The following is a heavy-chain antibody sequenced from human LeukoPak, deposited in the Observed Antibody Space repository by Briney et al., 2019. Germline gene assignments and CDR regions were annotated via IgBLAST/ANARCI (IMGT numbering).Heavy chain of an antibody. CDR1: GGSFSGYY. V-gene: IGHV4-34*01. J-gene: IGHJ5*02. D-gene: IGHD3-10*01. CDR2: INHSGST. Sequence: SETLSLTCAVYGGSFSGYYWSWIRQPPEKGLEWIGEINHSGSTNYNPSLKSRVTISVDTSKNQFSLKLSSVTAADTAVYYCARRGFYYYGSGSYHREGNWFDPWGQGTLVTVSS. CDR3: ARRGFYYYGSGSYHREGNWFDP.